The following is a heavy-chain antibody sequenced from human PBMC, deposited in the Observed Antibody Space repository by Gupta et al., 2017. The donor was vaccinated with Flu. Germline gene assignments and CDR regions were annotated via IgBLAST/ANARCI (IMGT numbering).Heavy chain of an antibody. J-gene: IGHJ5*02. CDR2: ISGSGGST. D-gene: IGHD6-19*01. V-gene: IGHV3-23*01. Sequence: EVQLLESGGGLVQPGGSLRLSCAASGFTFSSYAMSWVRQAPGKGLEWVSAISGSGGSTYYADSVKGRFTISRDNSKNTLYLQMNSLRAEDTAVYYCAKHPGFSVAGTSGPALVWFDPWGQGTPVTVSS. CDR3: AKHPGFSVAGTSGPALVWFDP. CDR1: GFTFSSYA.